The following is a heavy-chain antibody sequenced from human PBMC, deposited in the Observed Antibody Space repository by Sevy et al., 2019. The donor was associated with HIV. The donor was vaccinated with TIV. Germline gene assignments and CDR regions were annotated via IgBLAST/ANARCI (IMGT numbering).Heavy chain of an antibody. D-gene: IGHD2-8*02. CDR1: GFTFSSYS. J-gene: IGHJ4*02. V-gene: IGHV3-21*01. CDR3: ARGYCTGGVCSYIGGDFDY. CDR2: ISRSSSSL. Sequence: GGSLRLSCAASGFTFSSYSMNWVRQAPGKGLEWVSPISRSSSSLDSADSVKGRLTISRDNAKNSLYLQMNSLRAEDTAVYYCARGYCTGGVCSYIGGDFDYWGQGTLVTVSS.